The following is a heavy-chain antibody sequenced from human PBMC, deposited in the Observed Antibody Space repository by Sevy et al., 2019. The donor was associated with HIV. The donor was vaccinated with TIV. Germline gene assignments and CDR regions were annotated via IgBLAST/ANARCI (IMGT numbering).Heavy chain of an antibody. J-gene: IGHJ4*02. CDR1: GFTFSSYA. CDR2: ISYDGSNK. Sequence: SLRLSCAASGFTFSSYAMHWVRQAPGKGLEWVAVISYDGSNKYYADSVKGRFTISRDNSKNTLYLQMNSLRAEDTAVYYCATSTESGYDYPSGFDYWGQGTLVTVSS. V-gene: IGHV3-30*04. CDR3: ATSTESGYDYPSGFDY. D-gene: IGHD5-12*01.